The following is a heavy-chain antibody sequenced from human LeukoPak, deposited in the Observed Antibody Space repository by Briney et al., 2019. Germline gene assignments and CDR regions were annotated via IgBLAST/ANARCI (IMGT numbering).Heavy chain of an antibody. CDR3: AKTVGNLDC. CDR2: ISGSGGST. CDR1: GFTFSSYA. J-gene: IGHJ4*02. V-gene: IGHV3-23*01. D-gene: IGHD4-23*01. Sequence: PGGSLRLSCAASGFTFSSYAMTWVRQAPGKGLEWVSVISGSGGSTYYADSVKGRFTISRDNSKDTLYLQVNSLRVEDTAVYYCAKTVGNLDCWGQGTLVTVFS.